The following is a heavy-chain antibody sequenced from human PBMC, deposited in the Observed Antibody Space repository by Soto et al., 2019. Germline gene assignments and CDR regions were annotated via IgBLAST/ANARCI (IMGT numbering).Heavy chain of an antibody. CDR3: ARVWSGYYKFDS. D-gene: IGHD3-3*01. V-gene: IGHV4-30-4*01. CDR2: IYYSGTT. J-gene: IGHJ4*02. Sequence: SETLSLTCSVSGGSISSGAHYWSWIRQPPGKGLEWIGYIYYSGTTYHNPSLKSRVTISVDTSKNQFSLKLSSVTAADTAVYYCARVWSGYYKFDSWGQGTLVTSPQ. CDR1: GGSISSGAHY.